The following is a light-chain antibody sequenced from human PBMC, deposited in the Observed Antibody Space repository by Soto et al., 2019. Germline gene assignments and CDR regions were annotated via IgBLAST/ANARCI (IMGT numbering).Light chain of an antibody. Sequence: EIVLTQSPGTLSLSPGERATLSCRASQSVSSSYLAWYQQKPGQAPRLLIYGASSRATGIPDRFSGSVSGTDFTLTSSRLEHEDFAVYYCQQYGSSRTFGQGTKVEIK. CDR3: QQYGSSRT. CDR1: QSVSSSY. CDR2: GAS. V-gene: IGKV3-20*01. J-gene: IGKJ1*01.